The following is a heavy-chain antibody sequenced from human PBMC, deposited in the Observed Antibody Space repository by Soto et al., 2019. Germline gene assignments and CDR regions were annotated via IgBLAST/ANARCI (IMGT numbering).Heavy chain of an antibody. J-gene: IGHJ4*02. CDR3: ARGRTETLYYFDS. D-gene: IGHD1-1*01. CDR2: INPSGGST. CDR1: GYTFTGYD. V-gene: IGHV1-46*01. Sequence: XSVKVSFKASGYTFTGYDMHGMRHSPGQGLEWMGIINPSGGSTSHAQKFQGRFTISRDNAKNSSYLQMKNLRAEDTAIYYCARGRTETLYYFDSWGQGALVTVSS.